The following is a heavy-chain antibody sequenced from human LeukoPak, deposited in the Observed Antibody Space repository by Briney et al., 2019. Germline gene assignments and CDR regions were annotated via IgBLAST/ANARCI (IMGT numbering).Heavy chain of an antibody. Sequence: GGFLRLSCAASGFTFSSYAMSWVRQAPGKGLEWVSAISGSGGSTYYADSVKGRFTISRDNSKNTLYLQMNSLRAEDTAVYYCANLERGIVVVPSGHFDYWGQGTLVTVSS. CDR2: ISGSGGST. V-gene: IGHV3-23*01. D-gene: IGHD3-22*01. CDR1: GFTFSSYA. CDR3: ANLERGIVVVPSGHFDY. J-gene: IGHJ4*02.